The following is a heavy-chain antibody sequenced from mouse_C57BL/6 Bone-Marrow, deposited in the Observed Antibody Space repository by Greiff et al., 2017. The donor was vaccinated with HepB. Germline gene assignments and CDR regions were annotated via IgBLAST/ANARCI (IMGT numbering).Heavy chain of an antibody. D-gene: IGHD2-5*01. Sequence: EVKVVESGGGLVKPGGSLKLSCAASGFTFSSYAMSWVRQTPEKRLEWVATISDGGSYTYYPDNVKGRFTISRDNAKNNLYLQMSHLKSEDTAMYYCARDKDYSNSYYFDYWGQGTTLTVSS. V-gene: IGHV5-4*01. CDR3: ARDKDYSNSYYFDY. CDR1: GFTFSSYA. J-gene: IGHJ2*01. CDR2: ISDGGSYT.